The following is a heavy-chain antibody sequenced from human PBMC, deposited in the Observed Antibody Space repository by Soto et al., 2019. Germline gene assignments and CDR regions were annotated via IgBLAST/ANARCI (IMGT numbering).Heavy chain of an antibody. D-gene: IGHD6-13*01. V-gene: IGHV1-69*12. J-gene: IGHJ4*02. CDR1: GGPFSSYT. Sequence: QVHLVQSGAEVKMPGSSVKVSCKVSGGPFSSYTISWVRQVPGQGLEWMGEIIPLFGRTNYVQGFQGRVTIFADESTNTAYMQLSSLRSEDTAVYYCVRDSIAAAGFDSWGQGTLVTVS. CDR3: VRDSIAAAGFDS. CDR2: IIPLFGRT.